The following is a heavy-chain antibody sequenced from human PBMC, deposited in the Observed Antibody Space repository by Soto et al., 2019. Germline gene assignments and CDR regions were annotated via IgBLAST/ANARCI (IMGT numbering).Heavy chain of an antibody. D-gene: IGHD2-2*01. V-gene: IGHV1-3*01. J-gene: IGHJ3*02. CDR1: GYTFTSYA. Sequence: ASVKVSCKASGYTFTSYAMHWVRQAPGQRLEWMGWINAGNGNTKYSQKFQGRVTITRDTSASTAYMELSSLRSEDTAVYYCATCTSCYGPVDAFDIWGQGTMVTVSS. CDR2: INAGNGNT. CDR3: ATCTSCYGPVDAFDI.